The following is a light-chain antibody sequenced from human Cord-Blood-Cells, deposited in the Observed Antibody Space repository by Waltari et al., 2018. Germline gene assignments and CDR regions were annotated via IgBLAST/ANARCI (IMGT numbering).Light chain of an antibody. CDR3: CSYAGSSTFV. J-gene: IGLJ1*01. V-gene: IGLV2-23*03. CDR2: EGS. CDR1: RSDVGSYNL. Sequence: QSALTQPASVSGSPGQSIPISCTGTRSDVGSYNLVSWYQQHPGKAPKLMVYEGSKRPSGVSNRFSGSKSGNTASLTISGLQAEGEADYYCCSYAGSSTFVFGTGTKVTVL.